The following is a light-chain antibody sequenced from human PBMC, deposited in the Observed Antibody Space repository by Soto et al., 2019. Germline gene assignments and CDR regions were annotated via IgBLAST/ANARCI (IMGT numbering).Light chain of an antibody. V-gene: IGLV2-14*01. CDR3: YSYTSRSTWV. J-gene: IGLJ3*02. Sequence: QSALTQPASVSGSPGQSITISCTGTNSDVGAFEYVSWYQQHPGKAPKILIYEVSNRPSGVSNRFSGSKSDNTASLTISGLQAEDEAHYYCYSYTSRSTWVFGGGTKLTVL. CDR1: NSDVGAFEY. CDR2: EVS.